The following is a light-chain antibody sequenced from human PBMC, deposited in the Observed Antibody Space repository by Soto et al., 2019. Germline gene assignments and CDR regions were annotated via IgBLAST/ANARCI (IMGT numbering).Light chain of an antibody. Sequence: SVLTQPPSVSGAPGQSGTISCAGTSNDLGRYNYVTCYQQHPGEAPKLVMYDVAQRPSGVSDRLSGYKSGKTASLSISGLHADDEATYYCCSYAGSDAVVFGRGTKVTV. CDR3: CSYAGSDAVV. V-gene: IGLV2-11*01. J-gene: IGLJ1*01. CDR2: DVA. CDR1: SNDLGRYNY.